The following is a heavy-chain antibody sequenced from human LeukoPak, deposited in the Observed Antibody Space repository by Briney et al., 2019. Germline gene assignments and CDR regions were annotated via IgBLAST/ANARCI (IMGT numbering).Heavy chain of an antibody. V-gene: IGHV3-53*01. CDR1: GFTFDDYG. CDR3: AREKLGYWCFDL. D-gene: IGHD6-13*01. Sequence: GGSLRLSCAASGFTFDDYGMSWVRQAPGKGPEWVSVLYSGGSAYYADSVKGRFTISRDNSKNTVYLQMNSLRAEDTAVYYCAREKLGYWCFDLWGRGTLVTVSP. CDR2: LYSGGSA. J-gene: IGHJ2*01.